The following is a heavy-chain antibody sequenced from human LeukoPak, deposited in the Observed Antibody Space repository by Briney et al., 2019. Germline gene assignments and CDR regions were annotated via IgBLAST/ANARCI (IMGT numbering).Heavy chain of an antibody. CDR2: INGDGGEI. CDR1: GFTFSSSW. V-gene: IGHV3-7*03. CDR3: ARLLSYGRYYYYYMDV. Sequence: PGGSLRLSCAASGFTFSSSWMTWVRQAPGKGLEWVASINGDGGEIHYVDSVKGRFTISRDNAKNSLYLQMNSLRAEDTAVYYCARLLSYGRYYYYYMDVWGKGTTVTVSS. J-gene: IGHJ6*03. D-gene: IGHD5-18*01.